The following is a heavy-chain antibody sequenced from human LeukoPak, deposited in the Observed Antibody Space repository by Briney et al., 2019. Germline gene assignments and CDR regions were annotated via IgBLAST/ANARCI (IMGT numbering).Heavy chain of an antibody. CDR1: GFSISNGYY. CDR3: ARHLAPYCSSTSCFFDY. D-gene: IGHD2-2*01. CDR2: IYHSGSP. J-gene: IGHJ4*02. V-gene: IGHV4-38-2*01. Sequence: KPSETLSLTSAGSGFSISNGYYWGWIRQPPGEGLGWIWSIYHSGSPYYNPSLKSLVTISVDTSKNQFSLKLSSVTAADTAVYYCARHLAPYCSSTSCFFDYWGQGTLVTVSS.